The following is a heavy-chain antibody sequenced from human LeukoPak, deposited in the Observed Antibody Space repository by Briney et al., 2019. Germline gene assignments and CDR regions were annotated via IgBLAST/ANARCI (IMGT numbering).Heavy chain of an antibody. CDR3: AKVLVSRSNWFDP. J-gene: IGHJ5*02. CDR2: ISGSGGST. CDR1: GFTFSSYA. D-gene: IGHD3-22*01. Sequence: PGGSLRLSCAASGFTFSSYAMSWVRQAPGKGLEWVSAISGSGGSTYYADSVKGRFTISRDNYKNTLYLEMKRLRAEDTAVYYCAKVLVSRSNWFDPWGQGTLVTVSS. V-gene: IGHV3-23*01.